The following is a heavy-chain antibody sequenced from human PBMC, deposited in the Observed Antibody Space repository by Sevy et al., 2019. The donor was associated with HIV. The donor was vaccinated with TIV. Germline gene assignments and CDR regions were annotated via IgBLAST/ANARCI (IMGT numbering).Heavy chain of an antibody. Sequence: GGSLRLSCAASGFTFSTYGMHWVRQAPGKGLEWVAFIRFDGTIQYYTDSVKGRLTISRDNSKNTLYLQMNSLRAEDTAVYFCARGIRGKGDYWGQGTLVTVSS. V-gene: IGHV3-30*02. CDR3: ARGIRGKGDY. CDR2: IRFDGTIQ. CDR1: GFTFSTYG. D-gene: IGHD3-16*01. J-gene: IGHJ4*02.